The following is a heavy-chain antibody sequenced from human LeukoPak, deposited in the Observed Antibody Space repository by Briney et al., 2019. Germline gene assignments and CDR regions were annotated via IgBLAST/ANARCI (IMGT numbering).Heavy chain of an antibody. CDR1: GFTFSSYA. D-gene: IGHD5/OR15-5a*01. Sequence: GVTLTLTCAASGFTFSSYAMHWVRQAPGKGLEWVAVISYDGSNKYYADSVRGRFTISRDNAKNSLSLQMHSLRGEDTAVYYCARDRDVYDLGHFDAWGQGTLVTV. V-gene: IGHV3-30-3*01. CDR3: ARDRDVYDLGHFDA. J-gene: IGHJ5*02. CDR2: ISYDGSNK.